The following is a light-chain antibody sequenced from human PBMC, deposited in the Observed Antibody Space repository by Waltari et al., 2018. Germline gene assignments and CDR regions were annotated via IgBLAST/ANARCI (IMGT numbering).Light chain of an antibody. CDR3: SSYAGSTTFVI. V-gene: IGLV2-23*03. CDR2: EGS. CDR1: SSDVGCYNL. J-gene: IGLJ2*01. Sequence: QSALTQPASVPGSPEQSITISCTATSSDVGCYNLVSWYQQHPGKAPKLMIYEGSKRPSGISSRFSGSKSGNTASLTISGLQAEDEADYYCSSYAGSTTFVIFGGGTKLTVL.